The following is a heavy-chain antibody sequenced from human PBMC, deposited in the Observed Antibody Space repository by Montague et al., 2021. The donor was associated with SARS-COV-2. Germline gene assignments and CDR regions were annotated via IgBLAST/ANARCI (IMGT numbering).Heavy chain of an antibody. Sequence: RRLSFAASGFTFSSYAMHWVRQAPGKGLEWVAVISYDGSNKYYADSVKGRFTISRDNSKNTLYLQMNSLRAEDTAVYYCAREPSGYDILAGYYNSGYFDYWGQGTLVTVSS. CDR3: AREPSGYDILAGYYNSGYFDY. CDR1: GFTFSSYA. D-gene: IGHD3-9*01. CDR2: ISYDGSNK. V-gene: IGHV3-30-3*01. J-gene: IGHJ4*02.